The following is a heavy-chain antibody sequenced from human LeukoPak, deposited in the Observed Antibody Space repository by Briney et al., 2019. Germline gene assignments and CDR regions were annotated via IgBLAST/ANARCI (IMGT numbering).Heavy chain of an antibody. CDR3: ARLVWYFDY. D-gene: IGHD1-14*01. V-gene: IGHV4-59*08. CDR1: GGSISSYY. CDR2: IYYSGST. J-gene: IGHJ4*02. Sequence: SEPEPLFCTVSGGSISSYYWSWIRQPPGKGLEWIGYIYYSGSTNYNPSLKSRVTISVDTSKNQFSLKLSSVTAADTAVYYCARLVWYFDYWGRGNGQRLL.